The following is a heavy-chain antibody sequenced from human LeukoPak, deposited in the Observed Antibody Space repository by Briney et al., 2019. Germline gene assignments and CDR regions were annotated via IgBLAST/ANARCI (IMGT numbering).Heavy chain of an antibody. CDR1: GGTFSSYA. J-gene: IGHJ3*02. CDR3: SRDQQLVRVGATKDGAFDI. Sequence: SVKVSCKASGGTFSSYAISWVRQAPGQALEWMGGIIPIFGTANCAQKFQGRVTITADESTSTAYMELSSLRSEDTAVYYCSRDQQLVRVGATKDGAFDIWGQGTMVTVSS. V-gene: IGHV1-69*01. CDR2: IIPIFGTA. D-gene: IGHD1-26*01.